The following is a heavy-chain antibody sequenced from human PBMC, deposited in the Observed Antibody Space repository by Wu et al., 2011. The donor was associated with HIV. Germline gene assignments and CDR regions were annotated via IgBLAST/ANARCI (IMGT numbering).Heavy chain of an antibody. Sequence: QVQLVQSGAEVKKPGASVKVSCKASGYTFTNYYMHWVRQAPGHALEWMGIINPSGGSTTYAQKFQDRVTMTRDTSTSTVYMELSRLRSEDTAVYYCARDLVQAYFWSVLIYYFDYVGPGNPGHRL. CDR1: GYTFTNYY. CDR3: ARDLVQAYFWSVLIYYFDY. J-gene: IGHJ4*02. D-gene: IGHD3-3*01. V-gene: IGHV1-46*01. CDR2: INPSGGST.